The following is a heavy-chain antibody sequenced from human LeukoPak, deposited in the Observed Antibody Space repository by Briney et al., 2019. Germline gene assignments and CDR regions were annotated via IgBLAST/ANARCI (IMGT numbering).Heavy chain of an antibody. V-gene: IGHV3-30*04. D-gene: IGHD5-24*01. Sequence: GGSLRLSCAASGFTLSSYAMHWVRQAPGKGLEWVAVISYDGSNKYYADSVKGRFTISRDNSKNTLYLQMNSLRAEDTAVYYCARVRGEMATTGGFDYWGQGTLVTVSS. CDR2: ISYDGSNK. CDR3: ARVRGEMATTGGFDY. J-gene: IGHJ4*02. CDR1: GFTLSSYA.